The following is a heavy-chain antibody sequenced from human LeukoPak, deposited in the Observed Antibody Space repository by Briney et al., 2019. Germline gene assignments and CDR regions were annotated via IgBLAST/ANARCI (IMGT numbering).Heavy chain of an antibody. CDR2: ISSSGSTI. D-gene: IGHD3-10*01. CDR1: GFTFSSYE. V-gene: IGHV3-48*03. Sequence: GGSLRLSCAASGFTFSSYEMNWVRQAPGKGLEWVSYISSSGSTIYYADSVKGRFTISRDNAKNSLYLQMNSLRAEDTAVYYCARNYGSGSYSPYYYYYYMDVWGKGTTVTISS. CDR3: ARNYGSGSYSPYYYYYYMDV. J-gene: IGHJ6*03.